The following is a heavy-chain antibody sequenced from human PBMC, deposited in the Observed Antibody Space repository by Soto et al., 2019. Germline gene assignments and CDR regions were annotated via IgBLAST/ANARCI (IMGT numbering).Heavy chain of an antibody. V-gene: IGHV4-39*01. CDR2: IYYSGST. D-gene: IGHD4-17*01. J-gene: IGHJ5*02. CDR1: GGSISSSSYY. CDR3: ARHRRTTVTFNWFDP. Sequence: SETLSLTCTVSGGSISSSSYYWGWIRQPPGKGLEWIGSIYYSGSTYYNPSLKSRVTISVDTSKNQFSLKLSSVTAADTAVYYCARHRRTTVTFNWFDPWGQGTLVTVS.